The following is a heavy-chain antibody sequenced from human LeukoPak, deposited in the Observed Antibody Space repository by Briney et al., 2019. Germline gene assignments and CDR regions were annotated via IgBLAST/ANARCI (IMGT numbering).Heavy chain of an antibody. J-gene: IGHJ4*02. Sequence: PGGSLRLSCAASGFTFSAYSMNWVRQAPGKGLEWVSYISSSTTIYCADSVKGRFTISRDNAKNSLYLQMNSLRDEDTAVYYCGRAGGSGTYSAYWGQGTLVTVSS. CDR2: ISSSTTI. V-gene: IGHV3-48*02. CDR3: GRAGGSGTYSAY. CDR1: GFTFSAYS. D-gene: IGHD3-10*01.